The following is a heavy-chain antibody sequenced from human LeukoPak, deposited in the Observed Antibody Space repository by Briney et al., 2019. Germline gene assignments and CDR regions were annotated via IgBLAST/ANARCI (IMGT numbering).Heavy chain of an antibody. J-gene: IGHJ4*02. Sequence: GGSLRLSCAVSGLTFSSSAMSWVRQAPGKGLEWVSVISGIGGSTYYADSVKGRFTISRDNSKNTLYLQMNSLRAEDTAVYYCAKDRFGDRSGSIFDYWGQGSLVTVSS. V-gene: IGHV3-23*01. CDR3: AKDRFGDRSGSIFDY. CDR1: GLTFSSSA. D-gene: IGHD6-19*01. CDR2: ISGIGGST.